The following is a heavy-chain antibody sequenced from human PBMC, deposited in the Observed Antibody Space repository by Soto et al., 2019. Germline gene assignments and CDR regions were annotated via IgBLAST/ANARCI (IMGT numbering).Heavy chain of an antibody. D-gene: IGHD1-26*01. CDR1: GFTFSSYD. CDR3: ARVARGVGATTVHFDY. J-gene: IGHJ4*02. Sequence: QVQLVESGGGVVQPGRSLRLSCAASGFTFSSYDMHWVRQAPGKGLEWVAVISYDGSNKYYADSVKGRFTISRDNSKNTLYLQMNSLRPADTAGYYCARVARGVGATTVHFDYWGQGTLVTVSS. CDR2: ISYDGSNK. V-gene: IGHV3-30-3*01.